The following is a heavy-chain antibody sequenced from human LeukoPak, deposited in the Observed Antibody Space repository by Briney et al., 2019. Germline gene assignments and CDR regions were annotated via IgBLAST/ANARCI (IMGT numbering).Heavy chain of an antibody. D-gene: IGHD3-22*01. CDR1: GVSISSSNW. J-gene: IGHJ6*02. Sequence: SETLSLTCAVSGVSISSSNWWSWVRQPPGKGLEWIGEIYHSGSTNYNPSLKSRVTISVDKSKNQFSLKLSSVTAADTAVYYCARCSYYYDSSGYYYYYYGMDVWGQGTTVTVSS. CDR3: ARCSYYYDSSGYYYYYYGMDV. V-gene: IGHV4-4*02. CDR2: IYHSGST.